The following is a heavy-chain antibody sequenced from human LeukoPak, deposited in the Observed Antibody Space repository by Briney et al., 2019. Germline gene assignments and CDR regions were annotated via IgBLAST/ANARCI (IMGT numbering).Heavy chain of an antibody. J-gene: IGHJ5*02. CDR2: INPSGGST. D-gene: IGHD3-22*01. CDR3: ARDPGDSSGYSNWFDP. CDR1: GYTFTSYY. V-gene: IGHV1-46*01. Sequence: AASVKVSCKASGYTFTSYYMHWVRQAPGQGLEWMGIINPSGGSTSYAQKFQGRVTMARDTSTSTVYTELSSLRSEDTAVYYCARDPGDSSGYSNWFDPWGQGTLVTVSS.